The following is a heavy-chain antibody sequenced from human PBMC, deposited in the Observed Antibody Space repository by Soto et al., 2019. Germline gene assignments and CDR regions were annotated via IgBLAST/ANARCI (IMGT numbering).Heavy chain of an antibody. D-gene: IGHD3-10*01. Sequence: QLVQSGAEVKKPGSSVKVSCKASGGDFLSYTISWVRQAPGQGPEWMGTIIPILDVAKNAQKFQGRVANPAAKATSTVYMELRSLRSDDTAVYYCAQMWFGELWHGMDVWGQWTTITVSS. V-gene: IGHV1-69*02. CDR2: IIPILDVA. CDR1: GGDFLSYT. CDR3: AQMWFGELWHGMDV. J-gene: IGHJ6*02.